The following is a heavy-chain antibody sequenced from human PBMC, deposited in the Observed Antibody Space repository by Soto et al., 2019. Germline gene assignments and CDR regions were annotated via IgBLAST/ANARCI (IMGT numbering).Heavy chain of an antibody. J-gene: IGHJ3*02. V-gene: IGHV3-23*01. CDR1: GFSFGSYA. CDR3: AKATATGGGAFDI. CDR2: ILVDGRT. Sequence: GGSLRLSCAASGFSFGSYALSWVRQAPGKGLEWVSTILVDGRTFYVDSVKGRFTISRDSSQNTVYLQMNSLTVGDTALYYCAKATATGGGAFDICGQGTMVTVSS. D-gene: IGHD2-8*02.